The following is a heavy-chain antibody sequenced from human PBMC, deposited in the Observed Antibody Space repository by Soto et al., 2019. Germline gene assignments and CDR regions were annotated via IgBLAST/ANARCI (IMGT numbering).Heavy chain of an antibody. J-gene: IGHJ6*02. V-gene: IGHV3-23*01. Sequence: GGSLRLSCAASGFTFSSYAMSWVRQAPGKGLERVSAISGSGGSTYYADSVKGRFTISRDNSKNTLYLQMNSLRAEDTAVYYCAKANYVRFYGMDVWGQGTTVTVSS. CDR1: GFTFSSYA. CDR2: ISGSGGST. CDR3: AKANYVRFYGMDV. D-gene: IGHD3-10*02.